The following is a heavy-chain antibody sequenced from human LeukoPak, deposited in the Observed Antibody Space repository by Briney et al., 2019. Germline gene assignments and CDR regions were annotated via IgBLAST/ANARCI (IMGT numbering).Heavy chain of an antibody. Sequence: PSETLSLTCTVSGGSISSYYWSWIRQPAGKGLEWIGRIYTSGSTNYNPSLKSRVTMSVDTSKNQFSLKLSSVTAADTAVYYCARDVERGGYCSSTSCYSHYNWFDPWGQGTLVTVSS. CDR3: ARDVERGGYCSSTSCYSHYNWFDP. D-gene: IGHD2-2*01. V-gene: IGHV4-4*07. CDR2: IYTSGST. CDR1: GGSISSYY. J-gene: IGHJ5*02.